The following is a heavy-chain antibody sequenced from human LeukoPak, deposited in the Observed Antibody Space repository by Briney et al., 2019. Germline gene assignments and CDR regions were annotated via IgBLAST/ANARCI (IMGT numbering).Heavy chain of an antibody. CDR3: AKSNGYGLVDV. J-gene: IGHJ3*01. V-gene: IGHV4-59*12. CDR1: GGSISSYY. D-gene: IGHD3-10*01. CDR2: IFYSGST. Sequence: SETLSLTCTVSGGSISSYYWSWIRQPPGKGLEWIGNIFYSGSTYYSPSLKSRVTISLDTSRNQFSLKLTSVTAADTAVYYCAKSNGYGLVDVWGQGTMVTVSS.